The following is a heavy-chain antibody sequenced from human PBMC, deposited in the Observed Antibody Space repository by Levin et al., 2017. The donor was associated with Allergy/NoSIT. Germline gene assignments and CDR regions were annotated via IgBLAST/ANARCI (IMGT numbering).Heavy chain of an antibody. CDR2: IKKDGSER. V-gene: IGHV3-7*01. CDR3: TRGLYNLGDY. D-gene: IGHD1-20*01. Sequence: PGGSLRLSCAASGFTFSSYWMTWVRQAPGKGLEWVANIKKDGSERYYVDSVKGRFTISRDNAKNSLYLQMNSLRAEDTAVYYCTRGLYNLGDYWGQGTLVAVSS. CDR1: GFTFSSYW. J-gene: IGHJ4*02.